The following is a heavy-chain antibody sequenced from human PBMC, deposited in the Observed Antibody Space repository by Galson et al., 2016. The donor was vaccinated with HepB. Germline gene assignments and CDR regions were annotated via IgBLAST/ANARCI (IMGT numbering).Heavy chain of an antibody. CDR2: ISSVGTYK. V-gene: IGHV3-21*04. J-gene: IGHJ4*02. CDR3: AKAGSTWYFDH. Sequence: SLRLSCAASGFTFSSYGMHWVRQAPGKGLEWVSSISSVGTYKDYADSVRGRFTISRDNAKNLLYLQLDSLRADDTAVYYCAKAGSTWYFDHWGQGTLVTGSS. D-gene: IGHD6-13*01. CDR1: GFTFSSYG.